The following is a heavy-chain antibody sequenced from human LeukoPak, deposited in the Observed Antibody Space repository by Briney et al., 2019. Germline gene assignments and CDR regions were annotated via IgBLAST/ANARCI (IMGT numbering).Heavy chain of an antibody. CDR2: ISAYNGNT. J-gene: IGHJ4*02. D-gene: IGHD3-9*01. Sequence: ASVKVSCKASGYTFTSYGISWVRQAPGQGLEWMGWISAYNGNTNYAQKLRGRVTMTTDTSTSTAYMELRSLRSDDTAVYYCARHFTYYDILTGYQHDYSDYWGQGTLVTVSS. CDR1: GYTFTSYG. CDR3: ARHFTYYDILTGYQHDYSDY. V-gene: IGHV1-18*01.